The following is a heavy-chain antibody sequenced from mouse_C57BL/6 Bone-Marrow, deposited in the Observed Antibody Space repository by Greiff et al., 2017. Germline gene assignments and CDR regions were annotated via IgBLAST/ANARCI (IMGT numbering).Heavy chain of an antibody. V-gene: IGHV1-15*01. CDR2: IDPETGGT. Sequence: QVHVKQSGAELVRPGASVTLSCKASGYTFTDYEMHWVKQTPVHGLEWIGAIDPETGGTAYNQKFKGKAILTADKSSSTAYMELRSLTSEDSAVYYGTRSPYGNFYFDYWGQGTTLTVSS. D-gene: IGHD2-1*01. J-gene: IGHJ2*01. CDR3: TRSPYGNFYFDY. CDR1: GYTFTDYE.